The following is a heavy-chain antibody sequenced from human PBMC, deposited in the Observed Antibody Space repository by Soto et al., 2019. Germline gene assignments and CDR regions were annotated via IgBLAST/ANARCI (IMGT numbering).Heavy chain of an antibody. Sequence: SSETLSLTCPVSGVSVSSGGYYWSWLRQPPGKGLEWIGYIYYSGSTNYNPSLKSRVTISVDTSKNQFSLKLSSVTAADTAVYYCARDRGWVSAFDIWGQGTMVT. CDR2: IYYSGST. D-gene: IGHD3-10*01. CDR3: ARDRGWVSAFDI. J-gene: IGHJ3*02. CDR1: GVSVSSGGYY. V-gene: IGHV4-61*08.